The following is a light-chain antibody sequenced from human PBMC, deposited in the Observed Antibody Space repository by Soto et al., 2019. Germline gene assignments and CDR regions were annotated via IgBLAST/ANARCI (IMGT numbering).Light chain of an antibody. CDR1: SSDVGRYDY. CDR2: DVT. J-gene: IGLJ1*01. Sequence: VLTQPRSVSGSPGQSVTISCTGTSSDVGRYDYVSWYQQHPGKAPKLIIYDVTERPAGVPDRFSGSKSGNTASLTISGLQAEDEADYSCCSFAGSFSYVFGGGTKVTVL. V-gene: IGLV2-11*01. CDR3: CSFAGSFSYV.